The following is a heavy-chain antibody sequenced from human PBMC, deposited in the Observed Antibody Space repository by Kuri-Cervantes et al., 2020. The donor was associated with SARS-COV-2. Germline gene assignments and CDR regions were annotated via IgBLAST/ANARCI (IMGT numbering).Heavy chain of an antibody. J-gene: IGHJ6*02. CDR3: ARDQIPVSPTDYQYGLDV. CDR2: VIPIFATT. V-gene: IGHV1-69*06. CDR1: GGTFSSDG. Sequence: SVKVSCKASGGTFSSDGINWVRQAPGQGLEWVGGVIPIFATTNYAQKFQGRVTITADKSTSTAYMELSNLQSEDTAVYYCARDQIPVSPTDYQYGLDVWGQGTTNTVSS. D-gene: IGHD5/OR15-5a*01.